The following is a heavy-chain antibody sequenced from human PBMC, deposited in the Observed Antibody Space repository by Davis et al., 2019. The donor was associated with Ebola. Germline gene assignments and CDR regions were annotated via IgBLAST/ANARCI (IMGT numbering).Heavy chain of an antibody. V-gene: IGHV4-4*02. J-gene: IGHJ4*02. D-gene: IGHD4-17*01. CDR2: IYHSGST. Sequence: MPSETLSLTCAVSGGSISSSNWWSWVRQPPGKGLEWIGEIYHSGSTYYNPSLKSRVTISVDKSKNQFSLKLSSVTAADTAVYYCARVTTVTLMGFDYWGQGTLVTVSS. CDR3: ARVTTVTLMGFDY. CDR1: GGSISSSNW.